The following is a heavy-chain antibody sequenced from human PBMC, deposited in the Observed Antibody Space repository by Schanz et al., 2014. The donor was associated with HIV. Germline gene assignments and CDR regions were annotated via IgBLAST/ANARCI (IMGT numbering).Heavy chain of an antibody. J-gene: IGHJ6*02. CDR1: GFTLEDFA. Sequence: VQLLESGGGLVQPGGSLRLSCAASGFTLEDFAMHWVRQAPGKGLEWVSGMTWNRRRIGYGDAVKGRFTISRDNAKNSLHLQMNSLRAEDTALYYCAKDIGRDVGYGLDVWGQGTTVTVSS. CDR2: MTWNRRRI. CDR3: AKDIGRDVGYGLDV. V-gene: IGHV3-9*01. D-gene: IGHD1-26*01.